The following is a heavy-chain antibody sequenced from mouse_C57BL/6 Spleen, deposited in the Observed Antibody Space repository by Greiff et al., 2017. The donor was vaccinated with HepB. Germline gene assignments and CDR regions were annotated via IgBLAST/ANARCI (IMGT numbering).Heavy chain of an antibody. CDR2: IWRGGST. CDR3: AKKGDYGSSYWYFDV. J-gene: IGHJ1*03. V-gene: IGHV2-5*01. CDR1: GFSLTSYG. Sequence: VHLVESGPGLVQPSQSLSITCTVSGFSLTSYGVHWVRQSPGKGLEWLGVIWRGGSTDYNAAFMSRLSITKDNSKSQVFFKMNSLQADDTAIYYCAKKGDYGSSYWYFDVWGTGTTVTVSS. D-gene: IGHD1-1*01.